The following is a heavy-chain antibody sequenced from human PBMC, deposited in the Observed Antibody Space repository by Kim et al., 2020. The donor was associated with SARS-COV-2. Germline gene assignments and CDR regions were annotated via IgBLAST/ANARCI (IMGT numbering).Heavy chain of an antibody. CDR2: IYYSGST. CDR1: GGSISSYY. V-gene: IGHV4-59*13. CDR3: ARAAYSSGWSFDY. J-gene: IGHJ4*02. Sequence: GSLSLTCTVSGGSISSYYWSWIRQPPGKGLEWIGYIYYSGSTNYNPSLKSRVTISVDTSKNQFSLKLSSVTAADTAVYYCARAAYSSGWSFDYWGQGT. D-gene: IGHD6-19*01.